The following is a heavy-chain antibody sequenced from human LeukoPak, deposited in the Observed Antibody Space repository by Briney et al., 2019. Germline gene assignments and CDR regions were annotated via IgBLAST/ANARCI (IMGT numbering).Heavy chain of an antibody. J-gene: IGHJ4*02. CDR2: ISGSGGST. D-gene: IGHD1-26*01. CDR3: AKDSRSYDY. CDR1: GGSISNYY. V-gene: IGHV3-23*01. Sequence: ETLSLTCTVSGGSISNYYWSWIRQPAGKGLEWVSAISGSGGSTYYADSVKGRFTISRDNSKNTLYLQMNSLRAEDTAVYYCAKDSRSYDYWGQGTLVTVSS.